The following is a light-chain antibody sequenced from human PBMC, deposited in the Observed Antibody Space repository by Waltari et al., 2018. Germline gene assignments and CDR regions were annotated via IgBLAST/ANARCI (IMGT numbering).Light chain of an antibody. Sequence: DIQMTQSPSSLSASVGDRVTITCQASQDISNYLNWYQQKPGRAPKHLIYDASNLEPGVPSRFTGGGSGTDFTFTITSLQAEDNATYYCQQHDNLPITFGQGTRLETK. CDR3: QQHDNLPIT. CDR1: QDISNY. CDR2: DAS. V-gene: IGKV1-33*01. J-gene: IGKJ5*01.